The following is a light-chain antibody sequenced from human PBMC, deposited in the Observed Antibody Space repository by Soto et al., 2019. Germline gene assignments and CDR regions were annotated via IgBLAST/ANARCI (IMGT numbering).Light chain of an antibody. Sequence: QSALTQPASVSGSPGQSITISCTGTSSDIGGYNYVSWYQQHPGKAPKLMIYGVSNRPSGVSGRFFGSKSGNTASLTISGLQPEDEADYYCNSYTTTSTLVFGGGTKLTVL. CDR3: NSYTTTSTLV. CDR1: SSDIGGYNY. V-gene: IGLV2-14*01. J-gene: IGLJ3*02. CDR2: GVS.